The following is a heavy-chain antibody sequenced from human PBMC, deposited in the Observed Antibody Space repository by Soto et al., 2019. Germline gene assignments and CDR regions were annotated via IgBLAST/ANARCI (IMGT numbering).Heavy chain of an antibody. CDR2: SYYSGST. D-gene: IGHD3-22*01. V-gene: IGHV4-59*01. CDR1: GGSISTYY. Sequence: TSETLSLTCTVSGGSISTYYWSWIRQPPGKGLEWIGYSYYSGSTKNNPSLKSRVTISVDTSKNQFSLKLSSVTAADTAVYYCARYDSSADWFDPWGQGALVTVSS. CDR3: ARYDSSADWFDP. J-gene: IGHJ5*02.